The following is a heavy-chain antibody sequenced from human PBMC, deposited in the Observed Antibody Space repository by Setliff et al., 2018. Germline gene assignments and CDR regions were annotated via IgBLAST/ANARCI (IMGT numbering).Heavy chain of an antibody. J-gene: IGHJ4*02. D-gene: IGHD1-1*01. CDR3: ARTGTYRYFDY. V-gene: IGHV4-31*03. CDR1: GGSISSGGYY. Sequence: SETLSLTCTVSGGSISSGGYYWSWIRQHPGKGLEWIGYIYYSGSTYYNPSLKSRVTMSVDTSKNQFSLSLTSVTAADTAVYYCARTGTYRYFDYWGQGALVTVSS. CDR2: IYYSGST.